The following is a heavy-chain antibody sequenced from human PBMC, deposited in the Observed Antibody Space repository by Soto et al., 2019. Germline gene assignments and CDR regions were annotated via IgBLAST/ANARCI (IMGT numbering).Heavy chain of an antibody. J-gene: IGHJ5*02. V-gene: IGHV6-1*01. CDR2: TYYRSKWYN. CDR3: AGAGGYCSSTSCHNWFDP. D-gene: IGHD2-2*01. Sequence: SQTLSLTCAISGDSVSSNSAAWNWIRRSPSRGLEWLGRTYYRSKWYNDYAVSVKSRITVNPDTSKNQFSLQLNSVTPEDTAVYYCAGAGGYCSSTSCHNWFDPWGQGTLVTV. CDR1: GDSVSSNSAA.